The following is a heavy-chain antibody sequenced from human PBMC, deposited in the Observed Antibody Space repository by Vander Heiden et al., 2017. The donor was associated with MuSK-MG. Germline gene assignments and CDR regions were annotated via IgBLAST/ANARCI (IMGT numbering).Heavy chain of an antibody. D-gene: IGHD1-1*01. CDR3: ARDGIGYRLTPAF. Sequence: QVQLQESGPGLVKPAETLSLTCSVSGASMTNGDYYWTWIRQSPEKGLEWIGNIYYTGTTDYNPSLKSRVSISIDTSKKQFSLKMTSLTAADTAVYFCARDGIGYRLTPAFWGQGVRVTVSP. CDR1: GASMTNGDYY. V-gene: IGHV4-30-4*01. CDR2: IYYTGTT. J-gene: IGHJ1*01.